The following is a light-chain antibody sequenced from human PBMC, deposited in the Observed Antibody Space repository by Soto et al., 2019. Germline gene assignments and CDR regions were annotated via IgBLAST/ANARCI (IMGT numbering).Light chain of an antibody. Sequence: EIVLTQSPGTLSLSPGERATLSCRASQSVSSNYLAWYQHRPGRAPRLLIRGASIRATGIPDRFSGSGSGTDFTLTISRLEPEDFAVYCCQQYGRAPGTFGQGTELEIK. CDR2: GAS. CDR3: QQYGRAPGT. V-gene: IGKV3-20*01. J-gene: IGKJ2*01. CDR1: QSVSSNY.